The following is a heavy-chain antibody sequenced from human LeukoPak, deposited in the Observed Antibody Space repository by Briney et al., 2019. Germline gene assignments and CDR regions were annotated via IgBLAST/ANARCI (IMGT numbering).Heavy chain of an antibody. V-gene: IGHV4-59*01. CDR3: ARERDGKRWFFDY. CDR2: IYYSGST. Sequence: SETLSLTCTVSGGSISSYYWSWIRQPPGKGLEWIGYIYYSGSTNYNPSLKSRVTISVDTSKNHFSLKLSPVTAADTAVYYCARERDGKRWFFDYWGQGSLVTVSS. J-gene: IGHJ4*02. CDR1: GGSISSYY. D-gene: IGHD5-24*01.